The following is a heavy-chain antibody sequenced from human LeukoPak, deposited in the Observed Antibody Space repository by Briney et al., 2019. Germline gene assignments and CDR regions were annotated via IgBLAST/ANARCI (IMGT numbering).Heavy chain of an antibody. CDR1: GGSISSYY. CDR3: ARHRRNLNEDRFREGEPNFDY. J-gene: IGHJ4*02. V-gene: IGHV4-59*08. CDR2: IYYSGST. D-gene: IGHD1-14*01. Sequence: SETLSLTCTVSGGSISSYYWSWIRQPPGKGLEWIGYIYYSGSTDYNPSLKSRVTISVDTSKNQLSLHMSSVTASDSAIYYCARHRRNLNEDRFREGEPNFDYWGQGTLVTVSS.